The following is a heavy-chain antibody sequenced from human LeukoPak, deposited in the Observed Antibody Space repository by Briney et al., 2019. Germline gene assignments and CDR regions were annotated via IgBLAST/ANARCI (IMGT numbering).Heavy chain of an antibody. Sequence: GGSLRLSCVASRFTFSNHYMSWVRQAPGKGLEWVSSNSISGDNTYYADSVKGRFTISRDNSKNTLYLQMNSLRAEDTAVYYCAKQSLADCIRCPFDSWGQGTLVTVSS. CDR2: NSISGDNT. V-gene: IGHV3-23*01. CDR3: AKQSLADCIRCPFDS. CDR1: RFTFSNHY. J-gene: IGHJ4*02. D-gene: IGHD2-15*01.